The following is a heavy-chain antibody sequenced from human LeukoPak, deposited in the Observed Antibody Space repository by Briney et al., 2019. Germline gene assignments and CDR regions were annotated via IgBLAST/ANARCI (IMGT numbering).Heavy chain of an antibody. CDR3: ARSRLGDFWSGYFPYYYYGMDV. Sequence: GGSLRLSCAASGFTFSSYSMNWVRQAPGKGLEWVSSISSSSSYIYYADSVKGRFTISRDNAKNSLYPQMNSLRAEDTAVYYCARSRLGDFWSGYFPYYYYGMDVWGQGTTVTVSS. J-gene: IGHJ6*02. CDR2: ISSSSSYI. D-gene: IGHD3-3*01. CDR1: GFTFSSYS. V-gene: IGHV3-21*01.